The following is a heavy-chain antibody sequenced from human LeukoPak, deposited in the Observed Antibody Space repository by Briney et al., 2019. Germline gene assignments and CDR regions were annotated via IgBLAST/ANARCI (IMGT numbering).Heavy chain of an antibody. CDR1: GYTFTSYY. CDR2: IIPIFGTA. V-gene: IGHV1-69*13. J-gene: IGHJ4*02. Sequence: GASVKVSCKASGYTFTSYYMHWVRQAPGQGLEWMGGIIPIFGTANYAQKFQGRVAVTADESTSTAYMELSSLRSEDTAVYYCARNYYDFWSGPYDYWGQGTLVTVSS. CDR3: ARNYYDFWSGPYDY. D-gene: IGHD3-3*01.